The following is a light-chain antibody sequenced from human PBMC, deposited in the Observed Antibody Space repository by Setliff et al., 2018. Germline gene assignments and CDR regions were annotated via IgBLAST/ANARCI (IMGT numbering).Light chain of an antibody. J-gene: IGLJ2*01. V-gene: IGLV7-46*01. CDR1: TGTVTSGHY. Sequence: QAVVTQEPSLTVSPGGTVTLTCGSSTGTVTSGHYPYWFQQKPGQASKTLIYATSEKYSWTTARFSGSLLGGKAALTLSGAQPEYEAAYYCFLSYSGIGSFGGGTQL. CDR2: ATS. CDR3: FLSYSGIGS.